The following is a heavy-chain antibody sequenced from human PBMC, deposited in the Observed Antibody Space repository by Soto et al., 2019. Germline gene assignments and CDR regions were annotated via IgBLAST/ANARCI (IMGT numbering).Heavy chain of an antibody. CDR3: AGVELELRSDRPGGMDV. Sequence: QVQLVQSGAEVKKPGSSVKVSCKASGGTFSSYAISWVRQAPGQGLEWMGGIIPIFGTANYAQKFQGRVTITADESTSTAYMGLSSLRSEDTAVYYCAGVELELRSDRPGGMDVWGQGTTVTVSS. J-gene: IGHJ6*02. V-gene: IGHV1-69*12. CDR1: GGTFSSYA. CDR2: IIPIFGTA. D-gene: IGHD1-7*01.